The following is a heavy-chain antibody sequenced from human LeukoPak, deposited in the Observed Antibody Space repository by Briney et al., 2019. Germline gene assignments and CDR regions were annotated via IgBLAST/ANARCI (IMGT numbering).Heavy chain of an antibody. V-gene: IGHV5-51*01. CDR3: ARFHRFGELFSDY. J-gene: IGHJ4*02. D-gene: IGHD3-10*01. CDR1: GYSFTSYW. CDR2: IYPGDSDT. Sequence: GESLKISCKGSGYSFTSYWIAWVRRMPGKDLVWMGVIYPGDSDTRYSPSFQGQVTISADKSISTAYLQWSSLKASDTAMYYCARFHRFGELFSDYWGQGTLVTVSS.